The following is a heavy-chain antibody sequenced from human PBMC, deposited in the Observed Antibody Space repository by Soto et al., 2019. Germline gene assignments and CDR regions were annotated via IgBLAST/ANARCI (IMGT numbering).Heavy chain of an antibody. CDR3: ARSLATPATNIDY. CDR2: VYFTGST. CDR1: GDSINGYY. Sequence: SETLSLTCTVSGDSINGYYWSWIRQPPGKGLEWLGYVYFTGSTNYNPSLKSRVTISVSTSKKQFSLRLTSVTAADTAVYYCARSLATPATNIDYWGQGTLVTISS. D-gene: IGHD6-6*01. V-gene: IGHV4-59*01. J-gene: IGHJ4*02.